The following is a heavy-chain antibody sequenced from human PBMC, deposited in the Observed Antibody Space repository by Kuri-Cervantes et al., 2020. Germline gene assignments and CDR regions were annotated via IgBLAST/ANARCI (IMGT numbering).Heavy chain of an antibody. CDR2: ISYDGSNK. Sequence: GGSLRLSCAASGFTFSSYAMHWVRQAPGKGLEWVAVISYDGSNKYYADSVKGRFTISRDNSKNTLYLQMNSLRADDTAVYYCAREQVAGNRNDAFDIWGQGTMVTVSS. CDR1: GFTFSSYA. D-gene: IGHD6-19*01. J-gene: IGHJ3*02. V-gene: IGHV3-30*07. CDR3: AREQVAGNRNDAFDI.